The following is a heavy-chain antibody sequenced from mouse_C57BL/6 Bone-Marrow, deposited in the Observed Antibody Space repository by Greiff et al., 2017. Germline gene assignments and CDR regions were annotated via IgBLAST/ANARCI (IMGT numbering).Heavy chain of an antibody. CDR1: GYAFSSSW. V-gene: IGHV1-82*01. CDR2: IYPGDGDT. J-gene: IGHJ2*01. CDR3: ARLRKGY. Sequence: QVQLQQSGPELVQPGASVKISCKASGYAFSSSWMNWVKQRTGKGLEWIGRIYPGDGDTNYNGKFKGKATLTADKSSSTAYMQLSSLTSEDSAVYFCARLRKGYWGQGTTLTGAS.